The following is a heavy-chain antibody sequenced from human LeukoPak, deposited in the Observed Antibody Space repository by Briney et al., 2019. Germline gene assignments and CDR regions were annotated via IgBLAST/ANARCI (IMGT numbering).Heavy chain of an antibody. CDR3: ASWEGIAAAGSFDY. V-gene: IGHV1-2*06. D-gene: IGHD6-13*01. J-gene: IGHJ4*02. Sequence: ASVKVSCKASGYTFTGYYMHWVRQAPGQGLEWMGRINPNSGGTNYAQKFQGRVTMTRDTSISTAYTELSRLRSDDTAVYYCASWEGIAAAGSFDYWGQGTLVAVSS. CDR1: GYTFTGYY. CDR2: INPNSGGT.